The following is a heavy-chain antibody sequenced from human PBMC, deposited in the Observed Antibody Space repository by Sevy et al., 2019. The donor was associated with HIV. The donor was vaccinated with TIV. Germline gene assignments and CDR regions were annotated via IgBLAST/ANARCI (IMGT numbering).Heavy chain of an antibody. V-gene: IGHV3-33*06. D-gene: IGHD3-9*01. CDR3: AKDFDSIAMPAFPDN. CDR2: IWYDGSNY. J-gene: IGHJ4*02. Sequence: GGSLSLSCAASGFTFSNYGMHWVRQVPGKGLEWVVVIWYDGSNYDYADSVKGRFSVSRDNSKNTLYLEMKSLRPEDTAVYFCAKDFDSIAMPAFPDNWGQGTLVTVSS. CDR1: GFTFSNYG.